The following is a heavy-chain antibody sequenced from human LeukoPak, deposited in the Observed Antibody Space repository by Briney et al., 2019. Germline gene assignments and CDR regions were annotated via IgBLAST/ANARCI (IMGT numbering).Heavy chain of an antibody. CDR1: GFTVSSNY. CDR2: IYSGGST. CDR3: AREERGYYYYMGV. Sequence: PGGSLRLSCAASGFTVSSNYMSWVRQAPGKGLEWVSVIYSGGSTYYADSVKGRFTISRDNSKNTLYLQMNSLRAEDTAVYYCAREERGYYYYMGVWGKGTTVTVSS. V-gene: IGHV3-53*01. D-gene: IGHD1-1*01. J-gene: IGHJ6*03.